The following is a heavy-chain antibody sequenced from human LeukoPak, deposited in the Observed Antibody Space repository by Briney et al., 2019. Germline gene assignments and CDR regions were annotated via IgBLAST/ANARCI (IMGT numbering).Heavy chain of an antibody. CDR3: ARTWGDIVVVPAAIGD. Sequence: ASVKVSCKASGYTFTSYYMHWVRQAPGQGLEWMGIINPSGGSTSYAQKFQGRVTMTRDTSTSTVYMELSRLRSEDTAVYYCARTWGDIVVVPAAIGDWGQGTLVTVSS. D-gene: IGHD2-2*01. CDR1: GYTFTSYY. V-gene: IGHV1-46*01. CDR2: INPSGGST. J-gene: IGHJ4*02.